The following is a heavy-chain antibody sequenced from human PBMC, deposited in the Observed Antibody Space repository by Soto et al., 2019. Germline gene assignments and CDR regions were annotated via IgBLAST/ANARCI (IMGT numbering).Heavy chain of an antibody. CDR2: IWYDGSNK. J-gene: IGHJ6*03. CDR1: GFTFSSYG. V-gene: IGHV3-33*01. D-gene: IGHD3-9*01. Sequence: PGGSLRLSCAASGFTFSSYGMHWVRQAPGKGLEWVAVIWYDGSNKYYADSVKGRFTISRDNSKNTLCLQMNSLRAEDTAVYYCARDHFDAYYDILTGYSRDYYYYYMDVWGKGTTVTVSS. CDR3: ARDHFDAYYDILTGYSRDYYYYYMDV.